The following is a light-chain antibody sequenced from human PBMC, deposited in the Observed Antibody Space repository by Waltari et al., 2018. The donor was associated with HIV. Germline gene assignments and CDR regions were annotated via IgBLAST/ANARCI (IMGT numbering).Light chain of an antibody. J-gene: IGLJ3*02. V-gene: IGLV2-11*01. CDR3: CSYAGSHTPWV. CDR1: SRDVGGYNY. Sequence: QSALTQPRSVPGSPGQSVTLSCTGTSRDVGGYNYVSWYQQHPGKATKLIIYDVSKRPSGVPDRFSGSKSGNTASLTISGLQAEDEVHYYCCSYAGSHTPWVFGGGTKVTVL. CDR2: DVS.